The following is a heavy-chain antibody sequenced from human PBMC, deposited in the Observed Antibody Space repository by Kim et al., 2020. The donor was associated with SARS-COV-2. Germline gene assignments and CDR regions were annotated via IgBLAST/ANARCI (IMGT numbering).Heavy chain of an antibody. CDR3: ARETSITIFGVVTHASYFDY. CDR2: IYYSGST. Sequence: SETLSFTCTVSGGSISSYYWSWFRQPPGKGLEWIGYIYYSGSTNYNPSLKSRVTISVDTSKNQFSLKLSSVTAADTAVYYCARETSITIFGVVTHASYFDYWGRGTLVTVPS. J-gene: IGHJ4*02. V-gene: IGHV4-59*01. CDR1: GGSISSYY. D-gene: IGHD3-3*01.